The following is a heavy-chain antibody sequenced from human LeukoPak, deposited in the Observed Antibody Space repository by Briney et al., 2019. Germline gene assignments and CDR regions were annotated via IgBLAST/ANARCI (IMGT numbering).Heavy chain of an antibody. CDR2: ISSSSDYI. CDR1: GFSFSSYS. V-gene: IGHV3-21*01. CDR3: ARDPWGALGY. J-gene: IGHJ4*02. Sequence: GGSLRLSCAASGFSFSSYSMNWVRQAPGKGLEWVPSISSSSDYIHYADSVKARFTISRDNAKNSLYLQMNSLRAEDTAVYYCARDPWGALGYWGLGTLVTVSS. D-gene: IGHD1-26*01.